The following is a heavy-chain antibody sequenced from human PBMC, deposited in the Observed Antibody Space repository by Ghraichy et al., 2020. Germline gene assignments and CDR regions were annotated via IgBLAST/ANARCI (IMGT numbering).Heavy chain of an antibody. CDR3: ARGARLVLGAYLYHHDY. J-gene: IGHJ4*02. Sequence: ASVKVSCKASGYTFTGYYMHWVRQAPGQGLEWMGWINPNSGGTNYAQKFQGWVTMTRDTSISTAYMELSRLRSDDTAVYYCARGARLVLGAYLYHHDYWGQGTLVTVSS. CDR1: GYTFTGYY. V-gene: IGHV1-2*04. D-gene: IGHD3-10*01. CDR2: INPNSGGT.